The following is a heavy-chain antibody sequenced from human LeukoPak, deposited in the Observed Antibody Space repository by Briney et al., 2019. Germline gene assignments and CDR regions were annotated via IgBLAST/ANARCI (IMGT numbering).Heavy chain of an antibody. CDR1: GYTFTGYY. Sequence: GASVTVSCKASGYTFTGYYMHWVRQAPGQGLEWMGWINPKSGDTKYAQEFQGRVTMTRDTSISTAYMELRRLISDDTGVYFCARGRSVDSGSRLDGDWGQGSLVTVSS. D-gene: IGHD5-24*01. CDR2: INPKSGDT. CDR3: ARGRSVDSGSRLDGD. V-gene: IGHV1-2*02. J-gene: IGHJ4*02.